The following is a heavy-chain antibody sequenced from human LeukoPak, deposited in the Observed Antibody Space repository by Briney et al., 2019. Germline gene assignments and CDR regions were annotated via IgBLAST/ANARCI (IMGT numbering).Heavy chain of an antibody. D-gene: IGHD3/OR15-3a*01. CDR3: AKSFWTETTGGCSDF. V-gene: IGHV3-23*01. CDR2: ISGSDGST. J-gene: IGHJ4*02. Sequence: GGSLRLSCAASGFTFSSSAMSWVRLAPGKGLEWVSGISGSDGSTYYADSVKGRFTISRDNSKNTLFLQMNSLRAEDTAVYYCAKSFWTETTGGCSDFWGQGTLVTVSS. CDR1: GFTFSSSA.